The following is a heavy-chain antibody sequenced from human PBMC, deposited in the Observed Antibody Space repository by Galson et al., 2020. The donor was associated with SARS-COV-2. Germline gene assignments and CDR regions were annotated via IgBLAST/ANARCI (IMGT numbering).Heavy chain of an antibody. CDR2: INPNTGVT. J-gene: IGHJ6*02. V-gene: IGHV1-2*02. Sequence: ASVKVSCKASGYTFIAYYIHWVRQAPGQGLEWMGWINPNTGVTNYARKFQGRVTMTRDTSLTTAYMELSRLRSDDTAAYYCARDGGYFDYYYGMEGWGQGTTGTVSS. CDR1: GYTFIAYY. D-gene: IGHD1-26*01. CDR3: ARDGGYFDYYYGMEG.